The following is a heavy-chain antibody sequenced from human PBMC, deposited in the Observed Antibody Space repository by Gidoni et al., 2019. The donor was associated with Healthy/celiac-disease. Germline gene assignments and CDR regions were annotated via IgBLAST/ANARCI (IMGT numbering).Heavy chain of an antibody. Sequence: EVQLVESGGGLVKPGGSLRLSCAASGFTFSNAWMSWVRQAPGKGLEWVGRIKSKTDGGTTDYAAPVKGRFTISRDDSKTTLFLQMNSLKTEDTAVYYCTTALGIADPFDYWGQGTLVTVSS. CDR3: TTALGIADPFDY. V-gene: IGHV3-15*01. CDR1: GFTFSNAW. J-gene: IGHJ4*02. D-gene: IGHD6-13*01. CDR2: IKSKTDGGTT.